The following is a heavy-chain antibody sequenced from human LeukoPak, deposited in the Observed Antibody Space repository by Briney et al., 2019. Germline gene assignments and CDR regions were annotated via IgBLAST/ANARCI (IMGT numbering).Heavy chain of an antibody. CDR3: ARGTDSSSSGDY. J-gene: IGHJ4*02. D-gene: IGHD6-6*01. Sequence: AASVKVSCKASGYTFTSYDISWVRQATGQGLEWMGWMNPNSGNTGYAQKFQGRVTITRNTSISTAYMELSSLRSEDTAVYYCARGTDSSSSGDYWGQGTLVTVSS. CDR1: GYTFTSYD. CDR2: MNPNSGNT. V-gene: IGHV1-8*03.